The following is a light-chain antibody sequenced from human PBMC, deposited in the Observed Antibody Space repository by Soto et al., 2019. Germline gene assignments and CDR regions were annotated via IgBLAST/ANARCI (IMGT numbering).Light chain of an antibody. Sequence: EIVMTQSPATLSVSPGERATLSCRASQRVSNNLAWYQQRPGRSPRLLIYATSTRATGIPARFSGSGSGTEFTLTISSLQSEDFAVYYCQQYDNWPPPFGQRTRLEIK. V-gene: IGKV3-15*01. J-gene: IGKJ5*01. CDR3: QQYDNWPPP. CDR1: QRVSNN. CDR2: ATS.